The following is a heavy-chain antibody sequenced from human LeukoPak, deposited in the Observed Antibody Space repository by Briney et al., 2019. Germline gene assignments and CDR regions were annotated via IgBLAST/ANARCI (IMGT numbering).Heavy chain of an antibody. CDR3: ARGPAPYYFDY. CDR1: GGSISSYY. V-gene: IGHV4-59*01. J-gene: IGHJ4*02. CDR2: IYYSGST. Sequence: SETLSLTCTVSGGSISSYYWSWIRQPPGKGLEWIGYIYYSGSTNYNPSLKSRVTISVDTSKNQFSLKLSSVTAADTTVYYCARGPAPYYFDYWGQGTLVTVSS.